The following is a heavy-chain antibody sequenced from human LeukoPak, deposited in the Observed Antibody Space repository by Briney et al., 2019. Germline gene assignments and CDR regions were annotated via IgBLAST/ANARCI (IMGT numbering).Heavy chain of an antibody. D-gene: IGHD5-12*01. Sequence: SETLSLTCTVSGGSISTYYWSWFRQPPGKGLEWIGYIYYSGYTNYIPSLKSRVTISLDTSKNQFSLSLSSVTAADTAVYYCARGNLVATLYFVYWGQGALVTVSS. CDR2: IYYSGYT. CDR3: ARGNLVATLYFVY. V-gene: IGHV4-59*01. J-gene: IGHJ4*02. CDR1: GGSISTYY.